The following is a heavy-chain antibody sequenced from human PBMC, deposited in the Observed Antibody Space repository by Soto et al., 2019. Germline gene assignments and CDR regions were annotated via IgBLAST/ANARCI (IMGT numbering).Heavy chain of an antibody. D-gene: IGHD3-22*01. CDR3: AKDLYNYDSSGYCDY. CDR2: ISYDGSDK. Sequence: GGSLRLSCAASGFTFSTYGMHWVRQAPGKGLEWVSVISYDGSDKYYADSVKGRFTISRDNSKNTLYLQMNSLRAEETAVYYCAKDLYNYDSSGYCDYWGQGALVTVSS. J-gene: IGHJ4*02. CDR1: GFTFSTYG. V-gene: IGHV3-30*18.